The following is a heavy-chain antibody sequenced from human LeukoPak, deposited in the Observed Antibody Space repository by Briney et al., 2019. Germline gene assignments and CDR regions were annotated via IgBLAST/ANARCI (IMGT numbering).Heavy chain of an antibody. J-gene: IGHJ6*03. CDR1: GYTFTSYG. D-gene: IGHD3-22*01. CDR2: ISAYNGNT. V-gene: IGHV1-18*01. CDR3: ARVAVNTTIYYYYYMDV. Sequence: ASVKVSCKASGYTFTSYGIGWVRQAPGQGLEWMGWISAYNGNTNYAQKLQGRVTMTTDTSTSTAYMELRSLRSDDTAVYYCARVAVNTTIYYYYYMDVWGKGTTVTVSS.